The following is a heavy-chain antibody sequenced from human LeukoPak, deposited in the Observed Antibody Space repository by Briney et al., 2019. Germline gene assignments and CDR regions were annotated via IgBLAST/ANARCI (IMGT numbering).Heavy chain of an antibody. CDR3: ARGGGLDV. CDR1: GFTFSSYW. J-gene: IGHJ6*02. Sequence: GGSLRLSCAASGFTFSSYWMNWARQAPGKGLEWVASINHNGNVNYYVDSVKGRFTISRDNAKNSLYLQMSNLRAEDTAVSFCARGGGLDVWGQGATVTVSS. V-gene: IGHV3-7*03. CDR2: INHNGNVN. D-gene: IGHD3-16*01.